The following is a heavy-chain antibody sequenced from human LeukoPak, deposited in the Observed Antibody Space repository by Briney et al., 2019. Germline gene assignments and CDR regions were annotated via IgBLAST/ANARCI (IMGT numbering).Heavy chain of an antibody. CDR1: GFTFSDYY. Sequence: GGSLRLSCAASGFTFSDYYMSWIRQAPGKGLEWVSYISSSGSTIYYADSVKGRFTISRDNAKNSLYLQMNSLRAEDTAVYYCARERGSSWYTPYFDYWGQGTLVTVSS. CDR2: ISSSGSTI. D-gene: IGHD6-13*01. CDR3: ARERGSSWYTPYFDY. J-gene: IGHJ4*02. V-gene: IGHV3-11*04.